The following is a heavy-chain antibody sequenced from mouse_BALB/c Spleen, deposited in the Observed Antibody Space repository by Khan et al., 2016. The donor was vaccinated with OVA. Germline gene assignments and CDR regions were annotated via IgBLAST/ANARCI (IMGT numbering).Heavy chain of an antibody. CDR1: GYSITSGYA. Sequence: VQLKESGPGLVKPSQSLSLTCTVTGYSITSGYAWNWIRQFPENKLEWMGYISYSGGTSYNPSLKSRISITRDTSKNQFFLQLNSVTTEDTATYYCAGGNYYGYYFDYWGQGTPLTVSS. J-gene: IGHJ2*01. CDR3: AGGNYYGYYFDY. V-gene: IGHV3-2*02. CDR2: ISYSGGT. D-gene: IGHD1-1*01.